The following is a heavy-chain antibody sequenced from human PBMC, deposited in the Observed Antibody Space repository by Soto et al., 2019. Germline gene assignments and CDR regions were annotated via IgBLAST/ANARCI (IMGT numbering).Heavy chain of an antibody. CDR3: ARDWDHYDSSGYYTPHFAY. D-gene: IGHD3-22*01. Sequence: RLSCAASGFTFSSYSMNWVRPAPGKGLEWVSYISSSSSTIYYADSVKGRFTISRDNAKNSLYLQMNSLRDEDTAVYYCARDWDHYDSSGYYTPHFAYWGQGTLVTVSS. V-gene: IGHV3-48*02. CDR2: ISSSSSTI. J-gene: IGHJ4*02. CDR1: GFTFSSYS.